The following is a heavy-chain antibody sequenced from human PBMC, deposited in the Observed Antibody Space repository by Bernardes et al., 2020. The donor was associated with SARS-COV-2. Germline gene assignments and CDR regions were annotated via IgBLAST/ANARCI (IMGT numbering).Heavy chain of an antibody. V-gene: IGHV1-2*02. D-gene: IGHD3-16*01. CDR1: GYTFTAYY. CDR2: INPNTGDT. J-gene: IGHJ4*02. CDR3: ASGPSHGGFDS. Sequence: ASMKVSCKASGYTFTAYYIHWLRQAPGERFEWMGWINPNTGDTSYSQKFQGRVTMTRDTSVSTTSMDLNSLRSDDAAVYYCASGPSHGGFDSWGQGTLVTVSS.